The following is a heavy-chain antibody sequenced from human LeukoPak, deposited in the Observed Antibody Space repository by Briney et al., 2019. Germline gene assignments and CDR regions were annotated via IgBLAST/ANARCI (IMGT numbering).Heavy chain of an antibody. Sequence: SVKVSCKASGGTFSSYAISWVRQAPGQGLEWMGRIIPIFGAANYAQKFQGRVTITTDESTSTAYMELSSLRSEDTAVYYCARDPLSDPPGDYWGQGTLVTVSS. CDR1: GGTFSSYA. V-gene: IGHV1-69*05. CDR2: IIPIFGAA. CDR3: ARDPLSDPPGDY. J-gene: IGHJ4*02.